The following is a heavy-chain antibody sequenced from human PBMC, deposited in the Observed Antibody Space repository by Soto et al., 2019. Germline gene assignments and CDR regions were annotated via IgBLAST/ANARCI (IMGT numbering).Heavy chain of an antibody. CDR3: ARREALAYYYGMDV. V-gene: IGHV3-33*01. CDR1: GFTFSSYG. Sequence: QVQLVESGGGVVQPGRSLRLSCAASGFTFSSYGMHWVRQAPGKGLEWVAVIWYDGSNKYYADSVKGRFTISRDNSKNTLYLQMNSLRAEDTAVYYCARREALAYYYGMDVWGQGTTVTVSS. J-gene: IGHJ6*02. CDR2: IWYDGSNK.